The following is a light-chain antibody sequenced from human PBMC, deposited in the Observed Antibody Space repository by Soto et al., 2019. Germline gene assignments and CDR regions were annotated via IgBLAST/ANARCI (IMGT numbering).Light chain of an antibody. CDR3: AAWDDSLSAPYV. J-gene: IGLJ1*01. Sequence: QSVLTQPPSASGTPGQRVTISCSGSSSNIGSNYVYWYQQLPGTAPKLLIYRNNQRPSGVPDRFSGSKSGTSASLASSGLRSEDEADYYCAAWDDSLSAPYVFGTGTKVTVL. V-gene: IGLV1-47*01. CDR2: RNN. CDR1: SSNIGSNY.